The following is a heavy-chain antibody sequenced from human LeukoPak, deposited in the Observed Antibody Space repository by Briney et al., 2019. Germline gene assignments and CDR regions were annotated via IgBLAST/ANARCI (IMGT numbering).Heavy chain of an antibody. CDR3: ARAGWELFPYNWFDP. J-gene: IGHJ5*02. Sequence: ASVKVSCKASGYTFSNYFIHWVRQAPGQGLEWMGVINPSGGGTTYAQKFQGRVTMTRDTSTSTVYMELSSLRSEDTAVYYCARAGWELFPYNWFDPWGQGTPVTVSS. V-gene: IGHV1-46*01. D-gene: IGHD1-26*01. CDR1: GYTFSNYF. CDR2: INPSGGGT.